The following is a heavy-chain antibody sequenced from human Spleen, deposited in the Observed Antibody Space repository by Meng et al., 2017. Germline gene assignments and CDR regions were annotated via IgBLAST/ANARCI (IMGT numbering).Heavy chain of an antibody. D-gene: IGHD5-18*01. Sequence: QVQLQESGPGLVKPSRTLSLTCSVSGGSISSGDYYWSWIRQPPGKGLEWIGYIYYSGSTYYNPSLKSRVTISVDTSKIQFSLKLSSVTAADTAVYYCARLIYSHGGFDSWGQGTLVTVSS. CDR3: ARLIYSHGGFDS. V-gene: IGHV4-30-4*01. CDR1: GGSISSGDYY. J-gene: IGHJ4*02. CDR2: IYYSGST.